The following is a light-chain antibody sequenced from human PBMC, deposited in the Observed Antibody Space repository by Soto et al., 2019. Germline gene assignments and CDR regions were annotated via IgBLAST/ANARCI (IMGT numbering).Light chain of an antibody. Sequence: DIQMTQSPSSLSASVADRVTITCRASQGSSNYLAWYQQKPGKVPKILIYAASTLQSGVPSRFSGSGSGTDVTLTISSLQPEDVATYDCQKYNSAPLTFGGGTKVDIK. CDR3: QKYNSAPLT. V-gene: IGKV1-27*01. CDR2: AAS. CDR1: QGSSNY. J-gene: IGKJ4*01.